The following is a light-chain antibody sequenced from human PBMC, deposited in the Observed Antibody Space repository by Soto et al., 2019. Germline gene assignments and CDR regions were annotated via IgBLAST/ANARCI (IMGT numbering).Light chain of an antibody. Sequence: EIVMTQYPVTLSVSPGERATLSCRASQSVSSNLAWYQQKPGQAPRLLIYGASTRATGIPARFSGSGSGTEFTLTISSLQSEDFAVYYCQQYNNWPPKYTFGQGTKLEIK. V-gene: IGKV3-15*01. CDR2: GAS. CDR1: QSVSSN. J-gene: IGKJ2*01. CDR3: QQYNNWPPKYT.